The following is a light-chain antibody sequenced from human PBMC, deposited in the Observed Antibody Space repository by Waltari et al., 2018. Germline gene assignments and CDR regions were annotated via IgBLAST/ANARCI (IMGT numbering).Light chain of an antibody. CDR2: SNI. J-gene: IGLJ3*02. CDR1: SPNLGGNS. V-gene: IGLV1-44*01. CDR3: ATWDDSLNVPV. Sequence: QSGLTQPPPASATPGQRVTLSCTGSSPNLGGNSVSWYQQVPGTAPKLLMYSNIRRPSGVPDRFSGSTSGTSASLAISGLQSDDAADYYCATWDDSLNVPVFGGGTRVTVL.